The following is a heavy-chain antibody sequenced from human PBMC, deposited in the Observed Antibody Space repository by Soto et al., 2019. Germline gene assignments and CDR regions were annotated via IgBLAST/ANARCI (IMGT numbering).Heavy chain of an antibody. CDR3: GVNNYGTVASAFDI. V-gene: IGHV3-30*03. CDR1: GFSFRSLA. CDR2: ISYDGSQT. J-gene: IGHJ3*02. Sequence: QQQLVESGGGVVQPGGSLRLSCAASGFSFRSLAMHWVRQAPGKGLEWVALISYDGSQTYYAESVKGRFTTSRDNSRYTVHLQMNSLRPEDSAVYYCGVNNYGTVASAFDIWGQGTVVSVSS. D-gene: IGHD3-16*01.